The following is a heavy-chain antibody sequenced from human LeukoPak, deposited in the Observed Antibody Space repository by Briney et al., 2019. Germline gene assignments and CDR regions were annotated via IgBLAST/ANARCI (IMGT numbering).Heavy chain of an antibody. CDR2: INHSGST. CDR1: GGSFGGYY. CDR3: ARGRNRFAWELPCWFDP. J-gene: IGHJ5*02. V-gene: IGHV4-34*01. D-gene: IGHD1-26*01. Sequence: SETLSLTCAVYGGSFGGYYWSWIRQPPGKGLEWIGEINHSGSTNYNPSLKSRVTISVDTSKNQFSLKLSSVTAADTAVYYCARGRNRFAWELPCWFDPWGQGTLVTVSS.